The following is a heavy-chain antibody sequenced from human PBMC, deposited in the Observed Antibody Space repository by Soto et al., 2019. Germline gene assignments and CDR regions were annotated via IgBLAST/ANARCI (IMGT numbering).Heavy chain of an antibody. CDR2: ISSVSTTI. Sequence: EVQLVESGGGLVQPGGSLRLSCAASGFTFSGYNMNWVRQATGKRLEWVSFISSVSTTINYADSVKGRFTISRDNAKDSLYLQMNSLRDEDTAVYYCARVRIPLTGTGGFYFDYWGQGALVTVSS. D-gene: IGHD1-1*01. CDR3: ARVRIPLTGTGGFYFDY. CDR1: GFTFSGYN. J-gene: IGHJ4*02. V-gene: IGHV3-48*02.